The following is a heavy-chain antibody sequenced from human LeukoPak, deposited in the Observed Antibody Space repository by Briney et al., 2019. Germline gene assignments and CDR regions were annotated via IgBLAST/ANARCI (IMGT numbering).Heavy chain of an antibody. CDR3: AKEWQSRSWHDLFDP. Sequence: PGGSLRLSCAASGFTFSSYAMSWVRQAPGKVLEWVSAISGSGGSTYYADSVKGRFTISRDNSKNTLYLQMNSLRAEDTAVYYCAKEWQSRSWHDLFDPWGQGTLVTVSS. CDR1: GFTFSSYA. J-gene: IGHJ5*02. D-gene: IGHD6-13*01. V-gene: IGHV3-23*01. CDR2: ISGSGGST.